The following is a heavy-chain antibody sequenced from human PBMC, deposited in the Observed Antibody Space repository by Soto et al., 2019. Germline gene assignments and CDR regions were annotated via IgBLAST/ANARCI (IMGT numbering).Heavy chain of an antibody. CDR1: GFTFSSYG. J-gene: IGHJ1*01. CDR3: AKDQVAVAVKYFQH. CDR2: ISYDGSNK. Sequence: QVQLVESGGGVVQPGRSLRLSCAASGFTFSSYGMHWVRQAPGKGLGWVAVISYDGSNKYYADSVKGRFTISRDNSKNTLYLQMNSLRAEDTAVYYCAKDQVAVAVKYFQHWGQGTLVTVSS. D-gene: IGHD6-19*01. V-gene: IGHV3-30*18.